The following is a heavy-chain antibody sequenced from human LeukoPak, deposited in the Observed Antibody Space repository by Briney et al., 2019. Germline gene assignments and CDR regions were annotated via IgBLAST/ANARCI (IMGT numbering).Heavy chain of an antibody. V-gene: IGHV7-4-1*02. CDR3: ARDFGLDLETHQGHFQH. J-gene: IGHJ1*01. D-gene: IGHD3-16*01. CDR1: GYTFIGYS. Sequence: ASVKVSCKTSGYTFIGYSINWLRQAPGQGLEWMGWISTNTGNPTYAQGFTGRFVFSLDTSVSTAYLQISSLKAEDTAVYYCARDFGLDLETHQGHFQHWGQGTLVTVSS. CDR2: ISTNTGNP.